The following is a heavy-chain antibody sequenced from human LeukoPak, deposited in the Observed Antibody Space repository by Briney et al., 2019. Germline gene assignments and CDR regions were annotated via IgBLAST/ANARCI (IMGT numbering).Heavy chain of an antibody. V-gene: IGHV3-74*01. CDR2: ISNDGNSI. CDR1: GFTLNNYW. D-gene: IGHD6-19*01. Sequence: PGGSLRLSCVASGFTLNNYWMHWVRQAPGKGLVWVSRISNDGNSISYADFVKGRFIISRDNGKNTVDLQMNSLRAEDTAVYYCGGCQSGWQHDPFDIWGQGTMVIVSS. J-gene: IGHJ3*02. CDR3: GGCQSGWQHDPFDI.